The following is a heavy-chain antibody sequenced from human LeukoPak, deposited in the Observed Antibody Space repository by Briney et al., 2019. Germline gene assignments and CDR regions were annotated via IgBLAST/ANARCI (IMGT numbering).Heavy chain of an antibody. CDR1: GGSISSYY. J-gene: IGHJ6*02. V-gene: IGHV4-59*12. D-gene: IGHD3-22*01. Sequence: SETLSLTCTVSGGSISSYYWSWIRQPPGKGLEWIGYMFYTGSPNYNPSLKSRVIISVDTSKNQFSLTLTSVTAADTAVYYCARTGSYYYDSSGYYPLLGGYYGMDVWGQGTTVTVSS. CDR3: ARTGSYYYDSSGYYPLLGGYYGMDV. CDR2: MFYTGSP.